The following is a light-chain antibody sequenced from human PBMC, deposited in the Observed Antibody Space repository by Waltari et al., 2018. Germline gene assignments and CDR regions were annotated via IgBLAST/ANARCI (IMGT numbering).Light chain of an antibody. CDR2: DVS. J-gene: IGLJ2*01. CDR3: SSYTSSRPL. V-gene: IGLV2-14*01. CDR1: SSDVGGYNY. Sequence: QSALTQPASVSGSPGQSITISCTGTSSDVGGYNYVSWYQQHPGKAPKLIIYDVSKRPSGVSNRFSGSKSGNTASLTISGLQAEDEADYYCSSYTSSRPLFGGGTKLTVL.